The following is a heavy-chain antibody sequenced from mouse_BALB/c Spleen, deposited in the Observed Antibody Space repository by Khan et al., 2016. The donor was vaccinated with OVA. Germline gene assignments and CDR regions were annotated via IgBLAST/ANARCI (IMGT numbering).Heavy chain of an antibody. Sequence: EVQLQESGPSLVKPSQTLSLTCSVTGDSITSGYWNWIRKFPGNKLEYMGYMIYSGNTYYNPSLKSRISITRHKSTHQYYLQLNSVTTEDTATYYCARSTCRYDFDYWGQGTLVTVAA. CDR2: MIYSGNT. CDR3: ARSTCRYDFDY. J-gene: IGHJ3*01. V-gene: IGHV3-8*02. D-gene: IGHD2-14*01. CDR1: GDSITSGY.